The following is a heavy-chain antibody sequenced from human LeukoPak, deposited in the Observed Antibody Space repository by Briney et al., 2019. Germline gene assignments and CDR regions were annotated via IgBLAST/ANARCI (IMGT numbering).Heavy chain of an antibody. V-gene: IGHV3-33*01. Sequence: PGGSLRLSCAASGFTFSSYGMHWVRQAPGKGLEWVAVIWYDGSNKYYADSVKGRFTISRDNSKNTLYLQMNSLRAEDTAVYYCARGGPVLRYFDWLSSGYYYGMDVWGQGTTVTVSS. CDR1: GFTFSSYG. CDR3: ARGGPVLRYFDWLSSGYYYGMDV. D-gene: IGHD3-9*01. CDR2: IWYDGSNK. J-gene: IGHJ6*02.